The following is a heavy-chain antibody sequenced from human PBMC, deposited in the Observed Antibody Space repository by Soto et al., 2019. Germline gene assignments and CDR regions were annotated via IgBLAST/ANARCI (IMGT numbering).Heavy chain of an antibody. Sequence: ASVKVSCKASGYTFTNYGISWVRQAPGQGLEWMGWINTYNGNTNHAQKLQGRVTMTTDTSTSTAYMELRGLGSDDTAVYYCARGVGSGTYYNQYNWFDPWGQGTLVTVSS. CDR1: GYTFTNYG. J-gene: IGHJ5*02. D-gene: IGHD3-10*01. V-gene: IGHV1-18*01. CDR2: INTYNGNT. CDR3: ARGVGSGTYYNQYNWFDP.